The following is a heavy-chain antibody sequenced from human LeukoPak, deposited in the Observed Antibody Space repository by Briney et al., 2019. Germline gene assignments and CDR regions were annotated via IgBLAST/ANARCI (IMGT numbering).Heavy chain of an antibody. Sequence: PGGSLRLSCAASGFTFSSYSMNWVRQAPGKGLEWVSYISSSSSTIYYADSVKGRFTISRDNAKNPLYLQMNSLRAEDTAVYYCARVSESPDSSDYYRDDAFDIWGQGTMVTVSS. J-gene: IGHJ3*02. CDR1: GFTFSSYS. CDR3: ARVSESPDSSDYYRDDAFDI. CDR2: ISSSSSTI. V-gene: IGHV3-48*01. D-gene: IGHD3-22*01.